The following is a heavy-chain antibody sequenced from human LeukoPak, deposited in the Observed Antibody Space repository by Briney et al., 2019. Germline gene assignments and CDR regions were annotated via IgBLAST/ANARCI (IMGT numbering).Heavy chain of an antibody. V-gene: IGHV3-21*04. D-gene: IGHD3-9*01. CDR2: ISSSSSYI. J-gene: IGHJ6*03. Sequence: GGSLRLSCAASGFTFSSYSMNWVRQAPGKGLEWVSSISSSSSYIYYADSVKGRFTISRDNAKNSLYLQMNSLRAEDTALYYCAREMNDILTGRYYYYYMDVWGKGTTVTVSS. CDR3: AREMNDILTGRYYYYYMDV. CDR1: GFTFSSYS.